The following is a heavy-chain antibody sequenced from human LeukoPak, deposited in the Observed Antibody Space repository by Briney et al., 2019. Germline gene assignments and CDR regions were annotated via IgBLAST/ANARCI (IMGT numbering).Heavy chain of an antibody. J-gene: IGHJ4*02. CDR2: ISGSGGST. V-gene: IGHV3-23*01. CDR1: GFTFSSYA. CDR3: AKPPHMTTVTTGFDY. D-gene: IGHD4-17*01. Sequence: GGSLRLSCAASGFTFSSYAMSWVRQVPGKGLEWVSAISGSGGSTYYADSVKGRFTISRDNSKNTLYLQMNSLRAEDTAVYYCAKPPHMTTVTTGFDYWGQGTLVTVSS.